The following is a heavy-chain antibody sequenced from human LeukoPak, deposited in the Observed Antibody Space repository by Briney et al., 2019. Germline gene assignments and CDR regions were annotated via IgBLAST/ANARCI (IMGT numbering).Heavy chain of an antibody. V-gene: IGHV3-11*01. D-gene: IGHD3-10*01. J-gene: IGHJ6*02. CDR2: ISTSGSNI. CDR1: GFTFSDYY. Sequence: GGSLRLSCAASGFTFSDYYMSWVRQARGKGLEWVSYISTSGSNIYYADSVKGRFTISRDNAKNSLYLQMNSLRAEDTAVYYCARYAFGAYYYGMDVWGQGTTVTVSS. CDR3: ARYAFGAYYYGMDV.